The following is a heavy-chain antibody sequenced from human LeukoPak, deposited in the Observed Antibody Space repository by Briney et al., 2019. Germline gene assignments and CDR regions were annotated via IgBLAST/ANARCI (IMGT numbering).Heavy chain of an antibody. CDR2: INEDGSEK. J-gene: IGHJ4*02. Sequence: QTGGSLRLSCAASGFTFTNNWMSWVRQAPGKGLEWVANINEDGSEKYYVDSVKGRFIISRDNAKNSLYLQMNSLRAEDTAVYYCASGTDSDPDFDYWGQGTLVTVSS. CDR1: GFTFTNNW. D-gene: IGHD2-21*01. V-gene: IGHV3-7*01. CDR3: ASGTDSDPDFDY.